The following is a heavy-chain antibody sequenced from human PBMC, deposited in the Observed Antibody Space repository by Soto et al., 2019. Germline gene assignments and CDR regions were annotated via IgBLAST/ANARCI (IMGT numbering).Heavy chain of an antibody. CDR3: ARDTSWNTPSIFFDY. CDR2: INAGNGNT. Sequence: QVQLVQSGAEVKKPGASVKVSCKASGYTFTSYAMHWVRQAPGQRLEWMGWINAGNGNTKYSQKFQGRVTITRDTSASTAYMELSSLRSEDTAVYYCARDTSWNTPSIFFDYWGQGTLVTVSS. D-gene: IGHD1-1*01. V-gene: IGHV1-3*01. J-gene: IGHJ4*02. CDR1: GYTFTSYA.